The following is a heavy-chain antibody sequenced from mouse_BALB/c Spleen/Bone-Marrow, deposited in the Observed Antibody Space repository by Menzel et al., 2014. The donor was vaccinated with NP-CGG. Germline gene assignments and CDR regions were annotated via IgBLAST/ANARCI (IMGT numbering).Heavy chain of an antibody. D-gene: IGHD2-4*01. V-gene: IGHV1S56*01. CDR2: IYPGDGST. J-gene: IGHJ1*01. CDR3: AIYHDYSWYFDV. CDR1: GYTFTSYY. Sequence: LVESGPELVKPGASVKMSCKASGYTFTSYYIHWVKQRPGQGLEWIGWIYPGDGSTKYNEKFKGKTTLTADKSSSTAYMLLSSLTSEDSAIYFRAIYHDYSWYFDVWGAGTTVTVSS.